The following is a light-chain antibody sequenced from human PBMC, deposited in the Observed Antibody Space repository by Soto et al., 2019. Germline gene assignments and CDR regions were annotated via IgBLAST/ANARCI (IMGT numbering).Light chain of an antibody. Sequence: DIQMTQSPSTLSASVGDRVTITCRASQSISSWLAWYQQKPGKAPKLLIYKASSLESGVPSRFSGSGSGTEFTLTISSLQPDDFATYYCQQYNGYSTWTFGQGTKVE. CDR3: QQYNGYSTWT. CDR2: KAS. CDR1: QSISSW. J-gene: IGKJ1*01. V-gene: IGKV1-5*03.